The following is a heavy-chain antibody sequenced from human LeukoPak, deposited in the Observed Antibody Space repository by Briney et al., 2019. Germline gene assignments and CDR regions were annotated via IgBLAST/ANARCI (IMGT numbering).Heavy chain of an antibody. CDR2: ISSNGGST. D-gene: IGHD2-2*01. CDR1: GFTFSSYE. Sequence: GGSLRLSCAASGFTFSSYEMNWVRRAPGKGLEYVSAISSNGGSTYYADSVKGRFTISRDNSKNTLYLQMSSLRAEDTAVYYCVKGHIVVVPAAIEAFDIWGQGTMVTVSS. J-gene: IGHJ3*02. V-gene: IGHV3-64D*06. CDR3: VKGHIVVVPAAIEAFDI.